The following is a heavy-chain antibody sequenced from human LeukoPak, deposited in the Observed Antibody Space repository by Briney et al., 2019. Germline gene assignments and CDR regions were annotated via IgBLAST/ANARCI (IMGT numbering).Heavy chain of an antibody. D-gene: IGHD5-12*01. J-gene: IGHJ4*02. Sequence: PGGSLRLSCAASGFTFSSYWMSWVRQAPGKGLEWVANINRDGSEKYYVDSVKGRFTISRDNARNSLYLQMNSLRAEDTAVYYCARGGGSGYDYNLDYWGQGTLVTVS. CDR2: INRDGSEK. V-gene: IGHV3-7*01. CDR3: ARGGGSGYDYNLDY. CDR1: GFTFSSYW.